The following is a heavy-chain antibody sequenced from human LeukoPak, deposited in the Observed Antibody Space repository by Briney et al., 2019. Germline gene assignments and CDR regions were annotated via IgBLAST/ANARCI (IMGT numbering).Heavy chain of an antibody. D-gene: IGHD2-2*01. CDR1: GGSFSGYY. CDR2: INHSGST. J-gene: IGHJ5*02. V-gene: IGHV4-34*01. Sequence: SSETLSLTCAVYGGSFSGYYWSWIRQPPGKGLERIGEINHSGSTNYNPSLKSRVTISVDTSKNQFSLKLSSVTAADTAVYYCARAPDIVVVPAATQMDWFDPWGQGTLVTVSS. CDR3: ARAPDIVVVPAATQMDWFDP.